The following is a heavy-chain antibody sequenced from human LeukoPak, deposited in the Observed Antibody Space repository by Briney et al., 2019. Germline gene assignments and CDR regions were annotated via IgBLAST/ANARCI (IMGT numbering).Heavy chain of an antibody. V-gene: IGHV4-4*07. CDR1: GRSINNY. CDR2: IFSSGST. Sequence: SETLSLTCTVSGRSINNYWSWIRQPAGKGLEWIGRIFSSGSTVYHPSLKSRVTMSVDTSRNSFSLKLTSVTAADTAVYYCARGRAVTTGDDYWGQGTLVTVSS. CDR3: ARGRAVTTGDDY. D-gene: IGHD4-17*01. J-gene: IGHJ4*02.